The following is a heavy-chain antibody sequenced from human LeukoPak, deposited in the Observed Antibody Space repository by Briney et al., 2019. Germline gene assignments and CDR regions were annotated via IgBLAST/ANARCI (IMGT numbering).Heavy chain of an antibody. Sequence: GGSLRLSCAASGFTFTNYAMSWVRQAPGKGLEWVSVISGTGVSTYYADSVKGRFTISRDNSKNTLYLQMNSLRAEDTAVYYCAKDLRGSYIAKFDYWGQGTLVTVSS. D-gene: IGHD5-18*01. V-gene: IGHV3-23*01. J-gene: IGHJ4*02. CDR1: GFTFTNYA. CDR3: AKDLRGSYIAKFDY. CDR2: ISGTGVST.